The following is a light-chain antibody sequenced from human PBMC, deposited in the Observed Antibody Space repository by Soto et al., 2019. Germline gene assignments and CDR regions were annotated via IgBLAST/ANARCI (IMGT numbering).Light chain of an antibody. J-gene: IGKJ4*01. Sequence: EIVLTRSPATLSLSPGERATLSCRASQSVSTYLAWYQQKRGQAPRLLIYDASNRATGIPARFSGSGSGTDFTLTINSLEPEDFAVYYCQQRSRWPPGGTFGGGTKVEI. CDR3: QQRSRWPPGGT. V-gene: IGKV3-11*01. CDR2: DAS. CDR1: QSVSTY.